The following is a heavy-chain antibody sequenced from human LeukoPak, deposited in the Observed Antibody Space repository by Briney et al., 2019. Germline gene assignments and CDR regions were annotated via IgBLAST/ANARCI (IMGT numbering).Heavy chain of an antibody. V-gene: IGHV1-2*02. D-gene: IGHD3-16*01. CDR3: AKALVNWGSGNWFDP. CDR1: GYTFTGYY. CDR2: INPNSGGT. J-gene: IGHJ5*02. Sequence: ASVRVSCKASGYTFTGYYMHWVRQAPGQGLEWMGWINPNSGGTNYAQKFQGRVTMTRDTSISTAYMELSRLRSGDTAVYYCAKALVNWGSGNWFDPWGQGTLVTVSS.